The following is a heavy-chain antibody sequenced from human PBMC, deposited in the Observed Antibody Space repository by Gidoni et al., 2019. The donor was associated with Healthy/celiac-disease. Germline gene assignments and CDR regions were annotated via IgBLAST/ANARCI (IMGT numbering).Heavy chain of an antibody. V-gene: IGHV4-34*01. J-gene: IGHJ6*02. Sequence: QVQLQQWGAGLLKPSETLSLTCAVYGGSFSGYYWSWIRQPPGKGLEWIGEINHSGSTNYNPSLKSRVTISVDTSKNQFSLKLRSVTAADTAVYYCARAVVAADYGMDVWGQGTTVTVSS. D-gene: IGHD2-15*01. CDR3: ARAVVAADYGMDV. CDR1: GGSFSGYY. CDR2: INHSGST.